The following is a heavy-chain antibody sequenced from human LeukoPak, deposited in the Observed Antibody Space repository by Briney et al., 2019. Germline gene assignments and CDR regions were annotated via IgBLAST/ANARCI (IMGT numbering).Heavy chain of an antibody. J-gene: IGHJ4*02. CDR2: INPSGGST. CDR1: GYTFTSYY. V-gene: IGHV1-46*01. CDR3: ARAAKEWELTVAFDY. D-gene: IGHD1-26*01. Sequence: ASVKVSCKASGYTFTSYYMHWVRQAPGQGLEWMGIINPSGGSTSYAQKFQGRVTMTRDTSTSTVYMELSSLRSEDTAVYYCARAAKEWELTVAFDYWGQGTLVTVSS.